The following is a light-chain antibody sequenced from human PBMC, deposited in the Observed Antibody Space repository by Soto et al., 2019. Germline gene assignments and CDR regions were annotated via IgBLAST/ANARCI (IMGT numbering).Light chain of an antibody. J-gene: IGKJ5*01. Sequence: DIQMTQSPSSVSASVGDRVTITCRASQDISTWLAWFQQKPGKAPKLLIYAASSLQSGVPSRFSGSESGTVFTLTISSRQPEDFAPYFCQQASSIPPPAFGQGTLLETK. CDR2: AAS. CDR3: QQASSIPPPA. V-gene: IGKV1-12*01. CDR1: QDISTW.